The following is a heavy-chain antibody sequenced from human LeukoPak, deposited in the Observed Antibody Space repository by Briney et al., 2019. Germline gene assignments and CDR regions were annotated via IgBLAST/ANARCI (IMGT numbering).Heavy chain of an antibody. CDR1: GFTFDDYA. Sequence: GGSLRLSCAASGFTFDDYAMHWVRQAPGKGLEWVSGISWNSGSIGYADSEKGRFTISRDNAKNSLYLQMISLRAEDMALYYCAKGGRDYYDSSAQPHDAFDIWGQGTMVTVSS. CDR3: AKGGRDYYDSSAQPHDAFDI. J-gene: IGHJ3*02. D-gene: IGHD3-22*01. CDR2: ISWNSGSI. V-gene: IGHV3-9*03.